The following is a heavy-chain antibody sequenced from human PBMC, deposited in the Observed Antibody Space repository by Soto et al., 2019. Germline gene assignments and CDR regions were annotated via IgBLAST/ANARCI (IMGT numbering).Heavy chain of an antibody. CDR2: ISYDGSNK. CDR1: GFTFSSYG. V-gene: IGHV3-30*18. D-gene: IGHD5-18*01. Sequence: QVQLVESGGGVVQPGSYLRLSCAASGFTFSSYGMHWVRQAPGKGLEWVAVISYDGSNKYYADSVKGRFTISRDNSKNTLYLQMNSLRAEDTAVYYCAKDRVDTAMDYWGQGTLVTVSS. CDR3: AKDRVDTAMDY. J-gene: IGHJ4*02.